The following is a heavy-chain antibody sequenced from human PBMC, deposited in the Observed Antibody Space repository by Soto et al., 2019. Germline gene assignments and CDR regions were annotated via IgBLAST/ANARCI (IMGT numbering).Heavy chain of an antibody. Sequence: QVQLQESGPGLVKPSQTLSLTCTVSGGSISSGGYYWSWIRQPPGKGLEWIGYIYYSGSTYYNPSLKSRVTISVDTSKNQFSLKLSSVTAADTAVYYCARGNYYDSSGYSGDIDYWGQGTLVTVSS. V-gene: IGHV4-31*03. J-gene: IGHJ4*02. CDR1: GGSISSGGYY. D-gene: IGHD3-22*01. CDR2: IYYSGST. CDR3: ARGNYYDSSGYSGDIDY.